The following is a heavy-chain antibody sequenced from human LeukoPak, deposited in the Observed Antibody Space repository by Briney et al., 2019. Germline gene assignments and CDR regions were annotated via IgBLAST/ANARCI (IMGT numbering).Heavy chain of an antibody. CDR3: ARSFYGSGVFDY. D-gene: IGHD3-10*01. V-gene: IGHV4-4*07. Sequence: SETLSLTCTVSGGSISSYYWSWIRQPAGKGLEWIGRIYTSGSTNYNPSLKSRVTMSVDTPKNEFSLKLSSVTAADTAVYYCARSFYGSGVFDYWGQGTLVTVSS. CDR2: IYTSGST. CDR1: GGSISSYY. J-gene: IGHJ4*02.